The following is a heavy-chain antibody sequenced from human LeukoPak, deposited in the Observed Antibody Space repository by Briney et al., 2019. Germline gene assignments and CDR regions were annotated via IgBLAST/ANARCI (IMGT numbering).Heavy chain of an antibody. Sequence: PSETLSLTCTVSGGSISSYYWSWIRQPPGKGLEWIGYIHYSGSTNYNPSLKSRVTISVDTSKNQFSLKLSSVTAADTAVYYCARVGPIVATIDDAFDIWGQGTMVTVSS. CDR3: ARVGPIVATIDDAFDI. CDR2: IHYSGST. CDR1: GGSISSYY. J-gene: IGHJ3*02. D-gene: IGHD5-12*01. V-gene: IGHV4-59*12.